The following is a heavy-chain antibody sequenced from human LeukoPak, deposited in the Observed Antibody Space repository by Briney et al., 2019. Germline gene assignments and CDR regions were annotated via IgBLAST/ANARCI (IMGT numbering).Heavy chain of an antibody. CDR1: GGSISSYY. V-gene: IGHV4-39*01. Sequence: SGTLSLTCTVSGGSISSYYWGWIRQPPGKGLEWIGSIYYSGSTYYNPSLKSRVTISVDTSKNQFSLKLSSVTAADTAVYYCARQLGYCSGGSCSTTLFDYWGQGTLVTVSS. CDR2: IYYSGST. J-gene: IGHJ4*02. CDR3: ARQLGYCSGGSCSTTLFDY. D-gene: IGHD2-15*01.